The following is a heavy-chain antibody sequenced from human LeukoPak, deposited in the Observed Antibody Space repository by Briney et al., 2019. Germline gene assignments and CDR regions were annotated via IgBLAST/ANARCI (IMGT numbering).Heavy chain of an antibody. CDR1: GFTFGNYA. J-gene: IGHJ4*02. V-gene: IGHV3-23*01. CDR2: IRRNGDHT. D-gene: IGHD6-13*01. CDR3: AKNIAAPTTPFDY. Sequence: GGSLRLSCAASGFTFGNYAMSWVRQVPGKGLEWVSTIRRNGDHTFYADSVEGRFTISRDNSKDTVYLQMNNLGAEDTAVYYCAKNIAAPTTPFDYWGQGTLVTVSS.